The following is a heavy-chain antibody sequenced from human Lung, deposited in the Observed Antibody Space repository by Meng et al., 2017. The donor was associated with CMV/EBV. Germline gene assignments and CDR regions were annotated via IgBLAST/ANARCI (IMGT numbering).Heavy chain of an antibody. V-gene: IGHV4-31*03. D-gene: IGHD3-10*01. CDR2: IHSSGST. Sequence: QGQPQESGPGPLKPSQTRSLTCSVSGGSISSGGYYCSWIRQHPGKGLEWIGYIHSSGSTYYNPSLRSRLTISVDTSKNQFSLKLSSVTAADTAVYYCARASYGSGSPLGESWFDPWGQGTLVTVSS. CDR3: ARASYGSGSPLGESWFDP. CDR1: GGSISSGGYY. J-gene: IGHJ5*02.